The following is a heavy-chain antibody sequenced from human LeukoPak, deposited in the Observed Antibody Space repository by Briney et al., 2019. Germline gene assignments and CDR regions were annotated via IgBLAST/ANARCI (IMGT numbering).Heavy chain of an antibody. V-gene: IGHV1-69*13. D-gene: IGHD3-22*01. J-gene: IGHJ6*03. CDR3: AGGTYYYDSSGYPYYYYYMDV. Sequence: GASVKVSCKASGYTFTSYDINWVRQAPGQGLEWMGGIIPIFGTANYAQKFQGRVTITADESTSTAYMELSSLRSEDTAVYYCAGGTYYYDSSGYPYYYYYMDVWGKGTTVTISS. CDR2: IIPIFGTA. CDR1: GYTFTSYD.